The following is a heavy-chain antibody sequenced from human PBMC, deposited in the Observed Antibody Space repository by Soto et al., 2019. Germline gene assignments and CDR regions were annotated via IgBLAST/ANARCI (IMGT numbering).Heavy chain of an antibody. Sequence: QLQLQESGPGLVKPSETLSLTCSVSGGSISSRTHYWGWIRQSPGKHLEWIGSSFYRGSTQYNPSLKTRVTISVDTSKNQVSLKVYSVTAADTALYYCATADGFGVVTPFFEYWGQGILVTVSS. D-gene: IGHD3-3*01. CDR2: SFYRGST. CDR3: ATADGFGVVTPFFEY. V-gene: IGHV4-39*01. CDR1: GGSISSRTHY. J-gene: IGHJ4*02.